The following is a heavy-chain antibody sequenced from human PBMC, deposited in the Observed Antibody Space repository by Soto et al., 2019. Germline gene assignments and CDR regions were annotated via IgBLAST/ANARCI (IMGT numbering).Heavy chain of an antibody. Sequence: PGESLKISCKGSGYTFTNYWIGWVRQMPGKGLEWMGIIYPGDSDTKYNPSFQGQVTISSDKSITTTYLQWSSLKASDTAIYYCAASIFYYGMDVWGQGTTVTVSS. CDR3: AASIFYYGMDV. CDR1: GYTFTNYW. J-gene: IGHJ6*02. CDR2: IYPGDSDT. V-gene: IGHV5-51*01.